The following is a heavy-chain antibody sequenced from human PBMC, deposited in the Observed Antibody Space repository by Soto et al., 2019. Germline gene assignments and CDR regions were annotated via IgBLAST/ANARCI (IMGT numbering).Heavy chain of an antibody. Sequence: PGGSLRLSCAASGFTFSSYGMHWVRQAPGKGLEWVAVIWYDGSNKYYADSVKGRFTISRDNSKNTLYLQMNSLRAEDTAVYYCARESNYYGMDVWGQGTTVTVSS. CDR3: ARESNYYGMDV. V-gene: IGHV3-33*01. J-gene: IGHJ6*02. CDR2: IWYDGSNK. CDR1: GFTFSSYG.